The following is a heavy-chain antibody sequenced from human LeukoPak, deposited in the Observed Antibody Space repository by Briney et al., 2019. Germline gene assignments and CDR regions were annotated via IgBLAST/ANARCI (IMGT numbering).Heavy chain of an antibody. Sequence: PSETLSLTCTVSGGSISSYYWSWIRQPPGKGLEWIGYIYYSGSTNYNPSLKSRVTISVDTSKNQFSLKPSSVTAAATAVYYCARGSVGATSYWGQGTLVTVSS. V-gene: IGHV4-59*08. D-gene: IGHD1-26*01. CDR1: GGSISSYY. J-gene: IGHJ4*02. CDR2: IYYSGST. CDR3: ARGSVGATSY.